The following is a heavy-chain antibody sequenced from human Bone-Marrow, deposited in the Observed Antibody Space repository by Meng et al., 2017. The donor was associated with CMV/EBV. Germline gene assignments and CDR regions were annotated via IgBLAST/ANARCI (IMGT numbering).Heavy chain of an antibody. J-gene: IGHJ4*02. D-gene: IGHD3-3*01. CDR2: IKQDGSEK. CDR1: GFTFSSYW. V-gene: IGHV3-7*01. CDR3: ARVGVTIFGVVISFDY. Sequence: GESLKISCAASGFTFSSYWMSWVRQAPGKGLEWVANIKQDGSEKYYVDSVKGRFTISRDNAKNSLYLQMNSLRAEDTAVYYCARVGVTIFGVVISFDYWGQGNRVTVSS.